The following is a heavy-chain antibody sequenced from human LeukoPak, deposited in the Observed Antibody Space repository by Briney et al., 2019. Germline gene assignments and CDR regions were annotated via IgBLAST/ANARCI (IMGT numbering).Heavy chain of an antibody. CDR2: IIPIFGTA. J-gene: IGHJ4*02. Sequence: ASVKVSCKASGGTFSSYAISWVRQAPGQGLEWMGGIIPIFGTANYAQKFQGRVTITADESTSTAYMELSSLRSEDTAVYYCASSLGSSGYFHLDYWGQGTLVTVSS. CDR1: GGTFSSYA. CDR3: ASSLGSSGYFHLDY. V-gene: IGHV1-69*01. D-gene: IGHD3-22*01.